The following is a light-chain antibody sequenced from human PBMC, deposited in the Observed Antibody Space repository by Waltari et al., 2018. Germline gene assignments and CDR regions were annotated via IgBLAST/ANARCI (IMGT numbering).Light chain of an antibody. V-gene: IGLV2-14*03. CDR3: SSYSTSSTLVV. J-gene: IGLJ2*01. Sequence: QSALTHPASVSGLPGQSLSISCTGTSSDVGGYDYVSWYQQYPGKAPKLMIFDVSNRPSGVSDRFSGSKSGNTASLTISGLQAEDEAYYYCSSYSTSSTLVVFGGGTKVTVL. CDR2: DVS. CDR1: SSDVGGYDY.